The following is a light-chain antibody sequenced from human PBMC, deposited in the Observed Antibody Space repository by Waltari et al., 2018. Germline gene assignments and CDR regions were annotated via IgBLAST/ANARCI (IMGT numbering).Light chain of an antibody. J-gene: IGKJ5*01. CDR2: GAS. CDR3: QQYNNWPPIT. CDR1: QSVSST. Sequence: EIVMTQSPATLSVSPGERATLSCRASQSVSSTFAWYQQKPGQAPRLLLYGASTRATGIPARFSGSGSGTEFTLTISSLQSEDFAVYYCQQYNNWPPITLGQGTRLEIK. V-gene: IGKV3-15*01.